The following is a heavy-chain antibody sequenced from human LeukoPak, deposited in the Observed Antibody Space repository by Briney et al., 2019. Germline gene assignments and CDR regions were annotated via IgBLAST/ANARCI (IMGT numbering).Heavy chain of an antibody. D-gene: IGHD6-13*01. V-gene: IGHV4-59*01. Sequence: SETLSLTCTVSGGSISSYYWSWIRQPPGKGLEWIGYIYYSGSTNYNPSLKSRVTISVDTSKNQFSLKLSSVTAADTAVYYCARGHSSSWFLDYWGQGTLVTVSS. CDR3: ARGHSSSWFLDY. J-gene: IGHJ4*02. CDR1: GGSISSYY. CDR2: IYYSGST.